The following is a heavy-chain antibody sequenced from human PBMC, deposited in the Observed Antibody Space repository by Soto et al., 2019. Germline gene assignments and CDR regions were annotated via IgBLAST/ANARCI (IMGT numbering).Heavy chain of an antibody. D-gene: IGHD2-2*02. CDR1: GYTLTELS. CDR3: ATGGIGVVPAAIDLDY. V-gene: IGHV1-24*01. J-gene: IGHJ4*02. CDR2: FDPEDGGT. Sequence: ASVKVSCKVSGYTLTELSMHWVRQAPGKGLEWMGGFDPEDGGTIYAQKFQGRVTMTEDTSTDTAYMELSSLRSEDTAVYYCATGGIGVVPAAIDLDYWGQGTLVTSPQ.